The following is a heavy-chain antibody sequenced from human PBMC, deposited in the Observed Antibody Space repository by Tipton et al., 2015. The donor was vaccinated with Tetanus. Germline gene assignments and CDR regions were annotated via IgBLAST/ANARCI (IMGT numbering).Heavy chain of an antibody. D-gene: IGHD6-6*01. CDR1: GFTVSSNY. J-gene: IGHJ6*02. V-gene: IGHV3-53*01. CDR3: AKAPGAARRYYYGMDV. CDR2: IFSGGST. Sequence: SLRLSCAASGFTVSSNYMSWVRQAPGKGLEWVSVIFSGGSTYYADSVKGRFTISRDNSKNTLYLQMNSLRAEDTAVYYCAKAPGAARRYYYGMDVWGQGSTVTVSS.